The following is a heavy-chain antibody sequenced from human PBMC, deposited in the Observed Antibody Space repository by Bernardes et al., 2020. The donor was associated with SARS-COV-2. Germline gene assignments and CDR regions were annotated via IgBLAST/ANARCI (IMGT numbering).Heavy chain of an antibody. CDR3: ARDPVGFNFATNLDF. CDR1: GFTFSDYG. Sequence: GGSLRLSCAASGFTFSDYGMTWVRQAPGKGLEWVSTIGGSGSSTFYADSVKGRFIVSRDNSKNTLYLQLNRLRVEDTAVYYCARDPVGFNFATNLDFWGQGTLVTVSS. D-gene: IGHD1-1*01. J-gene: IGHJ4*02. V-gene: IGHV3-23*01. CDR2: IGGSGSST.